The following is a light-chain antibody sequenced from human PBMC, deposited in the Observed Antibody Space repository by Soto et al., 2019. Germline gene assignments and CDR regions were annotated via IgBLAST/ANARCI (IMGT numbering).Light chain of an antibody. CDR3: QPYYSYPYT. Sequence: DIQMTQSPSTLSASVGDRVTITCRASQIIGSSLAWYQQKPGKAPKLLIYDASTLQSGVPSRFSGSESGTEFTLTISSLQPDDSATHYSQPYYSYPYTFGHGTKLQIK. V-gene: IGKV1-5*01. CDR2: DAS. CDR1: QIIGSS. J-gene: IGKJ2*01.